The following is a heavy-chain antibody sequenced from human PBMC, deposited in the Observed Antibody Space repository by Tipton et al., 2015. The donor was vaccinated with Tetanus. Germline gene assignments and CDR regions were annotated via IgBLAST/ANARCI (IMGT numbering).Heavy chain of an antibody. CDR1: GNTFSSST. D-gene: IGHD1-1*01. Sequence: QVQLVQSGAEVKKPGSSMRLSCKASGNTFSSSTLSWVRQAPGHGLEWMGMIVPLFGSAYYAQKFQDRVTITADKSASTAYLDLRSMKSDDTAVYYCATVGAGLRRREGPLDSWGQGTMVPVSS. J-gene: IGHJ3*02. V-gene: IGHV1-69*06. CDR2: IVPLFGSA. CDR3: ATVGAGLRRREGPLDS.